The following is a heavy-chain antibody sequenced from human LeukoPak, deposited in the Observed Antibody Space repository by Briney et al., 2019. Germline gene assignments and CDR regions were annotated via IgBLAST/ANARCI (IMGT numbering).Heavy chain of an antibody. D-gene: IGHD2-2*01. V-gene: IGHV3-15*01. J-gene: IGHJ3*02. CDR3: ARLWYCSSTSCSPDAFDI. CDR1: GVAFSNLW. CDR2: IKSKFDGGTA. Sequence: GGSLRLSCAASGVAFSNLWMTWVRQAPGKGPEWVGYIKSKFDGGTADYGAPVKDRFTISRDDSKNTLYLQVNSLKTEDTAVYYCARLWYCSSTSCSPDAFDIWGQGTMVTVSS.